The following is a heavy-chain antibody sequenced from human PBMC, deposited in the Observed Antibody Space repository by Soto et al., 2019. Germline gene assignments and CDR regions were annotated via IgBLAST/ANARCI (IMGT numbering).Heavy chain of an antibody. CDR3: ARVAEMATINYFDY. J-gene: IGHJ4*02. Sequence: QVQLQQWGAGLLKPSETLSLTCAVYGGSFSGYYWSWIRQPPGKGLEWIGEINHSGSTNYNPSLKSRVTISVDTSKNQCSLKLSSVTAADTAVYYCARVAEMATINYFDYWGQGTLVTVSS. CDR1: GGSFSGYY. D-gene: IGHD5-12*01. V-gene: IGHV4-34*01. CDR2: INHSGST.